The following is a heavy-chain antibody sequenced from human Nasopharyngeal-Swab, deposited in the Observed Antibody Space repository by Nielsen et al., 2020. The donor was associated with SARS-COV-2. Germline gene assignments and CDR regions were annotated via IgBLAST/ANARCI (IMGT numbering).Heavy chain of an antibody. CDR2: IDTDGAIT. CDR1: GFSFRTYW. D-gene: IGHD2-15*01. V-gene: IGHV3-74*01. J-gene: IGHJ4*02. Sequence: GESLKISCAASGFSFRTYWMHWVRHSPGKGLLWFSRIDTDGAITNYADSVKGRFTISRDNAKNTLYLQMNSLRADDTAVYYCARDVGGRDNYWGQGALVTVSS. CDR3: ARDVGGRDNY.